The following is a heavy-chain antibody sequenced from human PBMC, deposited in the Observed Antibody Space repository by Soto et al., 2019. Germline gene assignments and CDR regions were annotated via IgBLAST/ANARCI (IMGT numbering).Heavy chain of an antibody. CDR1: GFTFSDYD. V-gene: IGHV3-21*01. CDR2: ITSNSIYK. CDR3: ARDLSGGNYYYHGLDV. J-gene: IGHJ6*02. Sequence: EVQLVESGGGLVKPGGSLRLSCAASGFTFSDYDMTWVRQAPGKGLDWVSSITSNSIYKYSADSLKGRFTISRDNAKHPLFLQINIPRAEETAVYYCARDLSGGNYYYHGLDVWGQATTVTVSS. D-gene: IGHD1-26*01.